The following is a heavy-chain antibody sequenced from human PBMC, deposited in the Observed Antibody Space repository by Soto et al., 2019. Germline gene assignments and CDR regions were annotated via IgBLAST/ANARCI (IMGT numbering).Heavy chain of an antibody. CDR3: ARERAAAGSHWFDP. Sequence: ASVKVSCKASGYTFTSYDINWVRQATGQGLEWMGWMNPNSGNTGYAQKFQGRVTMTRNTSISTAYMELSSLRSEDTAVYYCARERAAAGSHWFDPWGQGTLVTVSS. D-gene: IGHD6-13*01. V-gene: IGHV1-8*01. J-gene: IGHJ5*02. CDR1: GYTFTSYD. CDR2: MNPNSGNT.